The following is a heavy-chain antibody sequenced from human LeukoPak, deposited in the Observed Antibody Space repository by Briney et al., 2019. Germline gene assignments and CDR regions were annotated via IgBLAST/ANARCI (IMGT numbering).Heavy chain of an antibody. V-gene: IGHV3-23*01. D-gene: IGHD6-19*01. CDR3: ARGREVAGTVGY. Sequence: GGSLRLSCAASGFTFSSSAMSWVRQAPGKGLEWVSSISGSGSGGSTYYADSVKGRFTISRDNSKNTLYLQMNSLRAEDTAVYYCARGREVAGTVGYWGQGTLVTVSS. CDR2: ISGSGSGGST. J-gene: IGHJ4*02. CDR1: GFTFSSSA.